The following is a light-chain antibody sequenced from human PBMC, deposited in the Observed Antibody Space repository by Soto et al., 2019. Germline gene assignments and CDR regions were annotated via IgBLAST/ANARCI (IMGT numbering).Light chain of an antibody. CDR3: CSYAGSSTFVV. CDR1: NSDVGSYDL. Sequence: QSVLTQPASVSGSPGQSITISCTGTNSDVGSYDLVSWYQQHPGKAPKLMVYEVSKRPSGVSNRFSGSESGDTASLTISGLQAEDEADYYCCSYAGSSTFVVFGGGTKLTVL. CDR2: EVS. V-gene: IGLV2-23*02. J-gene: IGLJ3*02.